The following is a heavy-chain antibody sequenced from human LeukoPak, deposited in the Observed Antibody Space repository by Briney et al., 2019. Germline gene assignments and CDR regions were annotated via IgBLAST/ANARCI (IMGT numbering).Heavy chain of an antibody. CDR1: GFTFSSFG. CDR3: AREGAWYVSGSYSGYFYGMDV. CDR2: ISSSGGYI. J-gene: IGHJ6*02. Sequence: GGSLRLSCAASGFTFSSFGMNWVRQAPGKGLDLVSSISSSGGYIYYADSVKGRFTISRDNAKNSLYLQMNSLRAEDTAVYYCAREGAWYVSGSYSGYFYGMDVWGQGTTVTVSS. D-gene: IGHD3-10*01. V-gene: IGHV3-21*01.